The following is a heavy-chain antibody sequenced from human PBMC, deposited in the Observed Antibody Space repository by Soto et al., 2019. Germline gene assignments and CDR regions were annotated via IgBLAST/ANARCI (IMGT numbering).Heavy chain of an antibody. J-gene: IGHJ5*02. CDR3: AGMGRGVIIHFNWFDP. Sequence: QVQLQESGPGLVKPSQTLSLTCTVSGGSISSGGYYWSWIRQHPGKGLEWIGYIYYSGSTYYNPSPKGRVTLSVDTAKNPVSLKLSSVTAADKGVYYCAGMGRGVIIHFNWFDPWGQGTLVTVSS. CDR2: IYYSGST. D-gene: IGHD3-10*01. CDR1: GGSISSGGYY. V-gene: IGHV4-31*03.